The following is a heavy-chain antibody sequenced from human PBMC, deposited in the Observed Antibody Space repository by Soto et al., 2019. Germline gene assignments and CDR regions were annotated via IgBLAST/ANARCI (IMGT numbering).Heavy chain of an antibody. CDR1: GGTFSSYA. J-gene: IGHJ3*02. CDR2: IIPIFGTA. V-gene: IGHV1-69*13. CDR3: AINSRADSSWSPSDAFDI. D-gene: IGHD6-13*01. Sequence: ASVKVSCKASGGTFSSYAISWVRQAPGQGLEWMGGIIPIFGTANYAQKFQGRVTITADESTSTAYMELSSLRSEDTAVYYCAINSRADSSWSPSDAFDIWGQGTMVTDSS.